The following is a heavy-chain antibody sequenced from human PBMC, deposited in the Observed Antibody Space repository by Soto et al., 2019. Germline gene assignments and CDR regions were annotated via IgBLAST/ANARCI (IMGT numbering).Heavy chain of an antibody. CDR1: GFTFSGYG. Sequence: QVQLVESGGGVVQPGGSLRLSCAASGFTFSGYGMHWVSQSPGEGLEWVAILANDGSYQYYAESVKGRFTISRDNSKNTLYLQMDSLRPEDTAVYYCARSIGGSCYYPPDYWGQGTLVTVSS. J-gene: IGHJ4*02. CDR3: ARSIGGSCYYPPDY. D-gene: IGHD2-15*01. V-gene: IGHV3-30*03. CDR2: LANDGSYQ.